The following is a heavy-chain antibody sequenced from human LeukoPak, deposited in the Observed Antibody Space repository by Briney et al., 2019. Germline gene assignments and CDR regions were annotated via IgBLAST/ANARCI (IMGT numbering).Heavy chain of an antibody. Sequence: SETLSLTCAVSDVSIFSSTHWSWVRQPPGKGLEWIGQISPSGSSNYSPSLNSRVTISADKSRTQFYLKVTFVTAADTAVYYCARGPGMKWARRIGFQHWGQGTLVTVSS. D-gene: IGHD1-26*01. J-gene: IGHJ1*01. V-gene: IGHV4-4*02. CDR2: ISPSGSS. CDR3: ARGPGMKWARRIGFQH. CDR1: DVSIFSSTH.